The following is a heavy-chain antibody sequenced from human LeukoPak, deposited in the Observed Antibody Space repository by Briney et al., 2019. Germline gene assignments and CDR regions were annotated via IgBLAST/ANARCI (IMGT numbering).Heavy chain of an antibody. CDR3: AKNAGYSYGLYYFDY. Sequence: GGSLRLSCAASGFTFSSYGMSWVRQAPGKGLEWVSSIGGRGGSAYYADSVKGRFTISRDNSKNTVHLQMDSLRAEDSAVYYCAKNAGYSYGLYYFDYWGQGTLVTVSS. CDR2: IGGRGGSA. J-gene: IGHJ4*02. V-gene: IGHV3-23*01. D-gene: IGHD5-18*01. CDR1: GFTFSSYG.